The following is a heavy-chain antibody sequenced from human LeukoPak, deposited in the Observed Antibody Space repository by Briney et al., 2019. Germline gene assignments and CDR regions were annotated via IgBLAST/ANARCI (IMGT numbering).Heavy chain of an antibody. Sequence: SETLSLTCAVSGGSISSSNWWSWVRQPPGKGLAWIGEIYHSGSTNYNPSLKSRVTISVDKSKNQFSLKLSSVTAADTAVYYCARAWGYSSGWSRGDAFDIWGQGTKVTVSS. CDR2: IYHSGST. J-gene: IGHJ3*02. CDR1: GGSISSSNW. CDR3: ARAWGYSSGWSRGDAFDI. D-gene: IGHD6-19*01. V-gene: IGHV4-4*02.